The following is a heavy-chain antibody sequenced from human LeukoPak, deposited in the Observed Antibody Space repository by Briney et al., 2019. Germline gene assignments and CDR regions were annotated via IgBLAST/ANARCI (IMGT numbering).Heavy chain of an antibody. CDR1: GGSISYYY. Sequence: PSETLSLTCTVSGGSISYYYWNWIRQPAGKGLEWIGRIYTSGRTYYNPSLKSRVSMSVDTSKNQFSLKLSSVTAADTAVYYCARDWNYVYDDFDIWGQGTMVTVSS. CDR3: ARDWNYVYDDFDI. D-gene: IGHD1-7*01. J-gene: IGHJ3*02. CDR2: IYTSGRT. V-gene: IGHV4-4*07.